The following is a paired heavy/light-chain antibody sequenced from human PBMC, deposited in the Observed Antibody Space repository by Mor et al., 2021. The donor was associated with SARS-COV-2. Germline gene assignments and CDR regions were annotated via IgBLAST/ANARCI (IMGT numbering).Light chain of an antibody. V-gene: IGKV1D-12*01. CDR1: RGISYW. CDR2: DVS. J-gene: IGKJ4*01. Sequence: DTQMTQSPSSVSASVGDRVTITCRASRGISYWLAWYQQKVGKAPKLLIYDVSTLKNDVPSRFSGSGSGTEFTLTISSLQPEDHGTYYCQQGNSYPLTFGGGTKVEIK. CDR3: QQGNSYPLT.
Heavy chain of an antibody. CDR2: IYPSDSRT. Sequence: ELVQSGAEVKKPGESLRISCESFGFSFTTYRIGWVRQRPGKGLEWMGVIYPSDSRTTYSPAFQGQVTISADKSINTAYLHWDSLKASDTAMYYCARHSGGGYYPDFWGPGTLVTVSS. J-gene: IGHJ4*02. D-gene: IGHD1-26*01. CDR1: GFSFTTYR. CDR3: ARHSGGGYYPDF. V-gene: IGHV5-51*01.